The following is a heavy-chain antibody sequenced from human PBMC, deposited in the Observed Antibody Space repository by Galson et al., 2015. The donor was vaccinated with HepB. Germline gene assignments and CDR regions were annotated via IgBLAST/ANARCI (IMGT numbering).Heavy chain of an antibody. V-gene: IGHV3-23*01. CDR3: AKAGRGGWDYFDY. D-gene: IGHD6-19*01. Sequence: SLRLSCAAPGFTFSSYAMSWVRQAPGLGLVWVSAISGSGGSTYYADSVKGRFTISRDNSKNTLYLQMNSRRAEDTAVYYCAKAGRGGWDYFDYWGQGTLVTVSS. J-gene: IGHJ4*02. CDR2: ISGSGGST. CDR1: GFTFSSYA.